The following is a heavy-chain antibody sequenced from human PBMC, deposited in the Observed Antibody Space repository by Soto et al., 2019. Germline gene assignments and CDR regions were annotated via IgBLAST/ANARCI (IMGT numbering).Heavy chain of an antibody. CDR3: ARDALGYCSSTSCYAGGWFDP. Sequence: GGSLRLSCAASGFTFSSYSMNWVRQAPGKGLEWVSSISSSSSYIYYADSVKGRFTISRDNAKNSLYLQMNSLRAEDTAVYYCARDALGYCSSTSCYAGGWFDPWGQGTLVTVSS. J-gene: IGHJ5*02. V-gene: IGHV3-21*01. CDR2: ISSSSSYI. CDR1: GFTFSSYS. D-gene: IGHD2-2*01.